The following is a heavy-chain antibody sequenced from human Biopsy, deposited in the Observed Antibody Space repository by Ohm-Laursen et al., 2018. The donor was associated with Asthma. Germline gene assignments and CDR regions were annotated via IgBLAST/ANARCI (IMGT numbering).Heavy chain of an antibody. CDR1: GGSIISSSW. D-gene: IGHD6-19*01. CDR2: IYHRGPT. CDR3: AKIYDRLVLYGMDV. Sequence: PGTLSLTCTVSGGSIISSSWWSWVRQTPGKGLEWIGEIYHRGPTNYNPSLKSRVTIPVDKSKNQFSLKLTSVTAADTAVYYCAKIYDRLVLYGMDVWGQGTTVTVSS. V-gene: IGHV4-4*03. J-gene: IGHJ6*02.